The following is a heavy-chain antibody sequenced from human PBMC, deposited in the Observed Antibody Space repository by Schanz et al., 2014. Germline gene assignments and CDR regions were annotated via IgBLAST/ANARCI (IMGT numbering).Heavy chain of an antibody. CDR3: ARLGTGMAVAGSVIDSYYYYMDV. D-gene: IGHD6-19*01. Sequence: VQSVHSGTEVQKLGASVKVSCQTSGYTFTAYGINWVRQAPGQGLEWIGWISAQTGDTRYAQKMQGRVTMTRNTSISTAYMELSSLRSEDTAVYYCARLGTGMAVAGSVIDSYYYYMDVWGEGTTVTVSS. J-gene: IGHJ6*03. CDR1: GYTFTAYG. CDR2: ISAQTGDT. V-gene: IGHV1-8*02.